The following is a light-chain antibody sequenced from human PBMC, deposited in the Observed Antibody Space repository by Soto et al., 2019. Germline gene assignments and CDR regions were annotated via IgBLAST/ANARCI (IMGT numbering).Light chain of an antibody. CDR3: SSYAASNNFYFV. CDR1: SSDVGGYNY. CDR2: EVT. V-gene: IGLV2-8*01. J-gene: IGLJ3*02. Sequence: QSVLTQPPSASGSPGQSVTISFTGTSSDVGGYNYVSWYQQYPGRAPKLMIYEVTKRPSGVPDRFSGSKSRNTASLTVSGLQAEDEADYYCSSYAASNNFYFVFGGGTKLTVL.